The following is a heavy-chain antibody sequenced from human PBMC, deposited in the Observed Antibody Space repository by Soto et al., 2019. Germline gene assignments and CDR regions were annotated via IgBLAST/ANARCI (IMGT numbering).Heavy chain of an antibody. CDR2: IYHSGST. D-gene: IGHD1-26*01. CDR1: GGSISSSNW. CDR3: ARVAGSYYYGMDV. J-gene: IGHJ6*02. V-gene: IGHV4-4*02. Sequence: SETLSLTCAVSGGSISSSNWWSWVRQPPGKGLEWIGEIYHSGSTNYNPSLKSRVTISVDKSKNQYSLKLSSVTAADTAVFYCARVAGSYYYGMDVWGQGTTVTVSS.